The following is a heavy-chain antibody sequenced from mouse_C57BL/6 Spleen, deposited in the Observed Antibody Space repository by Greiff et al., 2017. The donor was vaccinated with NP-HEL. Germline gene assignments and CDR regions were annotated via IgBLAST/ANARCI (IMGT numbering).Heavy chain of an antibody. J-gene: IGHJ4*01. CDR1: GYAFSSSW. Sequence: VKLVESGPELVKPGASVKISCKASGYAFSSSWMNWVKQRPGKGLEWIGRIYPGDGDTNYNGKFKGKATLTADKSSSTAYMQLSSLTSEDSAVYFCARSPYGYDGNYYAMDYWGQGTSVTVSS. CDR2: IYPGDGDT. CDR3: ARSPYGYDGNYYAMDY. D-gene: IGHD2-2*01. V-gene: IGHV1-82*01.